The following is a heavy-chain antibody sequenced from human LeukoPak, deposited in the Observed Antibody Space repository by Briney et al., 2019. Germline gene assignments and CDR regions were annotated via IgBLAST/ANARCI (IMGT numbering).Heavy chain of an antibody. D-gene: IGHD6-19*01. CDR1: GFTFSSYS. J-gene: IGHJ4*02. CDR2: ISSSSSYI. Sequence: GGSLRLSCAASGFTFSSYSMNWVRQAPGKGLEWVSSISSSSSYIYYADSVKDRFTISRDNAKNSLYLQMNSLRAEDTAVYYCARDRYSSGSFDYWGQGTLVTVSS. CDR3: ARDRYSSGSFDY. V-gene: IGHV3-21*01.